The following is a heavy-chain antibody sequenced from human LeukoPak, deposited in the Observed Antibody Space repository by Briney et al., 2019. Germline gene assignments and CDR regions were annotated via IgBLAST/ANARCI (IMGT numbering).Heavy chain of an antibody. J-gene: IGHJ6*03. CDR3: ARGGRFLGNYYYYMDV. Sequence: ASVKVSCKASGYTFTGYYMHWVRQAPGQGLEWMGWINPNSGGTNYAQKFQGRVTMTRDTSISTAYMELSSLRSEDTAVYYCARGGRFLGNYYYYMDVWGKGTTVTVSS. D-gene: IGHD3-3*01. CDR2: INPNSGGT. V-gene: IGHV1-2*02. CDR1: GYTFTGYY.